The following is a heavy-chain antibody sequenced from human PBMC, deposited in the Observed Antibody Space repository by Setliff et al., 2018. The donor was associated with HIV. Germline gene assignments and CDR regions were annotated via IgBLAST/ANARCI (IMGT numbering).Heavy chain of an antibody. CDR3: ARDAHKKWDLRAYYYYYYMDV. CDR1: GFSFNNYW. D-gene: IGHD1-26*01. Sequence: QPGGSLRLSCVASGFSFNNYWMSWVRQAPGKGLEWVANIKQDGSEKYYVDSVKGRFTISRDNAKNSLSLQMNSLRAEDTAVYYCARDAHKKWDLRAYYYYYYMDVWGKGTTVTVSS. V-gene: IGHV3-7*01. CDR2: IKQDGSEK. J-gene: IGHJ6*03.